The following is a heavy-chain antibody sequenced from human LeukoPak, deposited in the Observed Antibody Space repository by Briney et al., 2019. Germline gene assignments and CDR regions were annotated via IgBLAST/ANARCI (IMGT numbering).Heavy chain of an antibody. CDR2: ISSNGVYT. Sequence: GGSLRLSCAASGFTFSSYAMNWVRQAPGKGLEWVSGISSNGVYTYYADSVKGRFAVSRDNAKNSLYLQMNSLRADDTAVYYCARAGDILLVSYFHYYGMDVWGQGTTVIVSS. CDR1: GFTFSSYA. J-gene: IGHJ6*02. D-gene: IGHD7-27*01. V-gene: IGHV3-21*01. CDR3: ARAGDILLVSYFHYYGMDV.